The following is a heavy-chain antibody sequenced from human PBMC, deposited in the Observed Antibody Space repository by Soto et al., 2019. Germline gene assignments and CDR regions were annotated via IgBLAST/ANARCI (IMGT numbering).Heavy chain of an antibody. J-gene: IGHJ4*02. CDR3: GRDFETSGIFAY. CDR1: GGSISSSNW. CDR2: IYHSGST. V-gene: IGHV4-4*02. D-gene: IGHD1-26*01. Sequence: SETLSLTCAVSGGSISSSNWWSWVRQPPGKGLEWIGEIYHSGSTNYSPSLKSRVTISVDKSKNQFSLKLSSVTAADTAVYYCGRDFETSGIFAYWGQGTLVTVSS.